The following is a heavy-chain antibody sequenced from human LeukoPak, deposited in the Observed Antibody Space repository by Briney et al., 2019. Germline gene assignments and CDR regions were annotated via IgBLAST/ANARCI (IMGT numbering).Heavy chain of an antibody. V-gene: IGHV3-48*03. CDR3: TTVLPYYDFWSGNGFDP. J-gene: IGHJ5*02. D-gene: IGHD3-3*01. CDR1: GFTFRSYE. Sequence: GGSLRLSCEDSGFTFRSYEMNWVRQAPGKGLEWIAYLSSSGSAFSYADSVKGRFTIARDNAKNSVYLEMNSLRADDTAVYYCTTVLPYYDFWSGNGFDPWGQGTLVTVSS. CDR2: LSSSGSAF.